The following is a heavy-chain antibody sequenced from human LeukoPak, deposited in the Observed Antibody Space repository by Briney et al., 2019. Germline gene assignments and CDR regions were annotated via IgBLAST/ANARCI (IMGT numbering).Heavy chain of an antibody. CDR2: ISSRSFTI. V-gene: IGHV3-48*01. J-gene: IGHJ3*01. D-gene: IGHD1-7*01. Sequence: PGGSLRLSCAASGFTLSSYSMNWVRQAPGKGLEWVSYISSRSFTIYYADSVKGRFTISRDNAKNPLYLQMNSLRAEDTAVYYCAREHGETTFTASGVWGQGTMVTVSS. CDR3: AREHGETTFTASGV. CDR1: GFTLSSYS.